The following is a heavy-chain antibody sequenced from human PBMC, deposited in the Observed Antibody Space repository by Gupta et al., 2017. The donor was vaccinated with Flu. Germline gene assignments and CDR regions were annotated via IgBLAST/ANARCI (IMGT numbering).Heavy chain of an antibody. CDR2: MTPDNGIT. Sequence: QVQLVQSGAEVKKPGASVKVSCKASGYTFTRFDINWVRQATGQGLEWLGWMTPDNGITKYAQKLQGRVTMTRNASIGTAYMELSSLRSEDTAVYYCARGVGAVGDFWGQGTLVTVSS. D-gene: IGHD6-19*01. CDR1: GYTFTRFD. J-gene: IGHJ4*02. V-gene: IGHV1-8*01. CDR3: ARGVGAVGDF.